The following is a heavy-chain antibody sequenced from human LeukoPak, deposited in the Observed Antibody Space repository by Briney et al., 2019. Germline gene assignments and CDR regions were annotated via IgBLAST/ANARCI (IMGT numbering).Heavy chain of an antibody. CDR2: TSGSGGST. J-gene: IGHJ4*02. CDR3: AKDPPSHDFWSDYFLPPLTKPDY. D-gene: IGHD3-3*01. V-gene: IGHV3-23*01. CDR1: GFTFSSYA. Sequence: HPGGSLRLSCAASGFTFSSYAMSWVRQAPGKGLEWVSATSGSGGSTYYADSVKGRFTISRDNSKNTLYLQMNSLRAEDTAVYYCAKDPPSHDFWSDYFLPPLTKPDYWGQGTLVTVSS.